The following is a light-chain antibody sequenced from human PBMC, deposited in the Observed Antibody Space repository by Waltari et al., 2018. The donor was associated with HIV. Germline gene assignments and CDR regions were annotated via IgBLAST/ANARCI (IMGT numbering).Light chain of an antibody. CDR3: LLFFGGTRI. CDR2: NTT. V-gene: IGLV7-46*01. Sequence: QAAVTQEPYVPVSPGGTTLHTRGASNEPGNNKHYPYWVQQQPAQAPTTLIYNTTKRHSWTPARFSGLLLGGKAVLTLSGALSEDEAHYYCLLFFGGTRIFGGGTMVTV. CDR1: NEPGNNKHY. J-gene: IGLJ2*01.